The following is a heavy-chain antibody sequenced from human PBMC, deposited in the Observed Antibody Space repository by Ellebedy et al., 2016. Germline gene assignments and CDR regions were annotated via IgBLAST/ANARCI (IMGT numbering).Heavy chain of an antibody. V-gene: IGHV3-33*03. Sequence: GGSLRLSCAAFGFTFSSDSMAWVRQAPGKGLEWVAVMWADGYKKNYADSLQGRFTISRDNAKNTLYLDMDSLRAEDTAIYYCANVGGSGTYYNGYWGQGTLVTVSS. D-gene: IGHD3-10*01. CDR2: MWADGYKK. CDR3: ANVGGSGTYYNGY. J-gene: IGHJ4*02. CDR1: GFTFSSDS.